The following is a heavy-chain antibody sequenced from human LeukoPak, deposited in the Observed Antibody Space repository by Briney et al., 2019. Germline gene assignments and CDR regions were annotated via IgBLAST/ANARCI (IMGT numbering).Heavy chain of an antibody. CDR3: ARNFEI. V-gene: IGHV4-31*03. CDR2: IHYTGST. Sequence: SETLSLTCTVSGCSISSGNYYWNWIRPHPGKGLEWIGNIHYTGSTYYNPSLKSRVTISVDTSQNQFSLKLSSVTAADTAVYYCARNFEIWGQGTMVTVSS. CDR1: GCSISSGNYY. J-gene: IGHJ3*02.